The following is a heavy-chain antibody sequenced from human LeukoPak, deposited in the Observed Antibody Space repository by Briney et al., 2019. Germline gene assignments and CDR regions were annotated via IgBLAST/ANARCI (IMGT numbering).Heavy chain of an antibody. D-gene: IGHD2/OR15-2a*01. J-gene: IGHJ4*02. CDR3: ARLVSGSFDY. CDR1: GFTFSSYS. V-gene: IGHV3-21*01. CDR2: ISSSSYI. Sequence: GGSLRLSCAASGFTFSSYSMNWVRQAPGKGLEWVSSISSSSYIYYADSVKGRFTISRDNAKNSLYLQMNSLRDEDTAVYYCARLVSGSFDYWGQGTLVTVSS.